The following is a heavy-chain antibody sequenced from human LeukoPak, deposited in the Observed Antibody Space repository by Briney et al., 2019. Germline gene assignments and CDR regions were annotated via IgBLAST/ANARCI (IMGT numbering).Heavy chain of an antibody. CDR3: ARGPREGAIGFDY. J-gene: IGHJ4*02. Sequence: SETLSLTCAVSGYSISSGYYWGWIRQPPGKGLEWIGSIYHSGSTNYNPSLKSRVTISVDTSKNQFSLKLSSVTAADTAVYYCARGPREGAIGFDYWGQGTLVTVSS. CDR1: GYSISSGYY. V-gene: IGHV4-38-2*01. D-gene: IGHD1-26*01. CDR2: IYHSGST.